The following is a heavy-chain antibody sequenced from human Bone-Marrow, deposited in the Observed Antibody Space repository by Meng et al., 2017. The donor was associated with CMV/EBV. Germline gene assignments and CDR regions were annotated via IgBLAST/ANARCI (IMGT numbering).Heavy chain of an antibody. D-gene: IGHD3-3*01. CDR3: ARTSGLTIFGVSGYYYYGMDV. J-gene: IGHJ6*02. Sequence: ASVKVSCKASGYTLSGYYMDWVRQAPGQGLEWMGWINPNSGGTNYAQKFQGRVTMTRNTSISTAYMELSSLRSEDTAVYYCARTSGLTIFGVSGYYYYGMDVWGQGTTVTVSS. V-gene: IGHV1-2*02. CDR1: GYTLSGYY. CDR2: INPNSGGT.